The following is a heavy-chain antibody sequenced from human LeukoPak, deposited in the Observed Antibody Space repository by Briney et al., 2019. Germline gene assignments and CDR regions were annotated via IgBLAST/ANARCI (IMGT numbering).Heavy chain of an antibody. CDR2: IYHSGST. D-gene: IGHD3-16*01. CDR1: GYSISSGYY. CDR3: ARVTQYDYLDY. V-gene: IGHV4-38-2*02. Sequence: SETLSLTCTVSGYSISSGYYWGWIRQPPGKGLEWIGSIYHSGSTYYNPSLKSRVTISVDTSKNQFSLKLSSVTAADTAVYYCARVTQYDYLDYWGQGTLVTVSS. J-gene: IGHJ4*02.